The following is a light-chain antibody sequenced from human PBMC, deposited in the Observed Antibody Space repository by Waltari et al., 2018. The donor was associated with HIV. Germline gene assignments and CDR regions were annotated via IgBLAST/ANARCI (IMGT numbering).Light chain of an antibody. CDR2: NTN. CDR1: SSNIWSNY. V-gene: IGLV1-51*01. J-gene: IGLJ2*01. CDR3: GTWDNSLRAGV. Sequence: QAVLTLPPSVSAAPGQKVSISCSGNSSNIWSNYFSWYPQLPGRAPKLLIYNTNARPSGIPDRFSGSVSDTSATLGITGLQTGDEADYYCGTWDNSLRAGVFGGGTKLTVL.